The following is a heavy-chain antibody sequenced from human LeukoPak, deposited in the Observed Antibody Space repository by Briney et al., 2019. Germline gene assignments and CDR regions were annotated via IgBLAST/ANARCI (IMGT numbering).Heavy chain of an antibody. D-gene: IGHD6-19*01. Sequence: GGSLRLSCAASGFTFNSYAMHWVRQAPGKGLEWVAVILFDGSNKYYADSVKGRFTISRDNSKNTLFLQINSLRAEDTAVYYCARDRWVAVTKTFDPWGQGTLVTVSS. V-gene: IGHV3-30*01. J-gene: IGHJ5*02. CDR2: ILFDGSNK. CDR3: ARDRWVAVTKTFDP. CDR1: GFTFNSYA.